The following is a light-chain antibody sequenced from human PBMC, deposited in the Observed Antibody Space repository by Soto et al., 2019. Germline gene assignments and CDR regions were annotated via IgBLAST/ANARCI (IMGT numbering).Light chain of an antibody. CDR1: QDISSN. CDR3: LHYKTYPYS. Sequence: DIQLTQSPSSLSASVGDRVTITCRASQDISSNFAWFQQKPGKAPKSLIYDASILQSGVTSRFSVSGSGTDFTLYISGLQPEDFATYYCLHYKTYPYSFGGGTKVEIK. V-gene: IGKV1-16*01. CDR2: DAS. J-gene: IGKJ4*01.